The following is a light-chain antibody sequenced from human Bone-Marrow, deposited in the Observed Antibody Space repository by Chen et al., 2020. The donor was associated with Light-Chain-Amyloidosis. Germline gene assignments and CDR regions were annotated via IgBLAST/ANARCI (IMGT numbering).Light chain of an antibody. CDR3: QAADSSGTYEVI. CDR1: DLPTKY. J-gene: IGLJ2*01. V-gene: IGLV3-25*03. CDR2: RDT. Sequence: SYELTQPPSVSVSPGQTARITCSGDDLPTKYAYWYQQKPGQAPVLVIHRDTERPSGISERFSGYRSGTTATLTISGVQADDKADYHCQAADSSGTYEVIFGGGTKLTVL.